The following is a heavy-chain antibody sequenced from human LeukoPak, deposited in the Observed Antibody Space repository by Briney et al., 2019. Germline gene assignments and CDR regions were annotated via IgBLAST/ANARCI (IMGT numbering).Heavy chain of an antibody. CDR1: GVIFSNYW. CDR2: IKSKTDGGTT. J-gene: IGHJ4*02. D-gene: IGHD6-19*01. Sequence: GGSLRLSCEVSGVIFSNYWMSWVRQAPGKGLEWVGRIKSKTDGGTTDYAAPVKGRFTISRDDSKNTLYLQMNSLKTEDTAVYYCTTDRPATPSGWRDYWGQGTLVTVSS. CDR3: TTDRPATPSGWRDY. V-gene: IGHV3-15*01.